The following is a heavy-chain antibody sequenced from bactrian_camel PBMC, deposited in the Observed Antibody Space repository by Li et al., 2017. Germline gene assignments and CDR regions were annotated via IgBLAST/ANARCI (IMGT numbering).Heavy chain of an antibody. J-gene: IGHJ4*01. Sequence: HVQLVESGGGSVQTTGSLRLSCVASGYTSSAWCIGWFRQAPGEGREGVATIDSDGTTTYTDSVRGRFTISRDNTKNTLYLQMNSLKPEDSAMYYCAADGFLATGRVDCGSHDFAYWGQGTQVTVS. CDR1: GYTSSAWC. CDR2: IDSDGTT. D-gene: IGHD5*01. CDR3: AADGFLATGRVDCGSHDFAY. V-gene: IGHV3S53*01.